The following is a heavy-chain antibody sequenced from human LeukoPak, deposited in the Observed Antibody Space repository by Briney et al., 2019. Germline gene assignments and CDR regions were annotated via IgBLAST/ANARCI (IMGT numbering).Heavy chain of an antibody. CDR1: GGSTSSSGYY. Sequence: SETLSLTCTVSGGSTSSSGYYWGWIRQPPGKGLEWIGSIYYGGNSYYNPSLKSRVTISVDTSKNQFSLKLSSVTAADTAVYYCARHRTPWHLFDYWGQGTLVTVSS. CDR3: ARHRTPWHLFDY. V-gene: IGHV4-39*01. CDR2: IYYGGNS. D-gene: IGHD2-2*01. J-gene: IGHJ4*02.